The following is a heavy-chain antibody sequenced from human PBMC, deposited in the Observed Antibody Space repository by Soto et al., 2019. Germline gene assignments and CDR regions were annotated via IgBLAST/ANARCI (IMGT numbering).Heavy chain of an antibody. J-gene: IGHJ4*02. CDR1: GVSIRASSYY. Sequence: LSLTCTVSGVSIRASSYYWGWIRQPPGKGLEWIGTIYYNGETFYHPSLKSRITMSIHTSKNQFSLNMTSVTAADTAVYYCARHGSYWGQGTLVTVSS. CDR3: ARHGSY. V-gene: IGHV4-39*01. CDR2: IYYNGET.